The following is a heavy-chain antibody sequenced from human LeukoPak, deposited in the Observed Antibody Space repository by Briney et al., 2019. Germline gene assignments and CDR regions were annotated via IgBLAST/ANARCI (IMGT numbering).Heavy chain of an antibody. CDR2: FDPEDVET. J-gene: IGHJ4*02. D-gene: IGHD2/OR15-2a*01. Sequence: ASEKVSCKVSGNTFTDLSMNWVRQAPGKGLEWMGGFDPEDVETIYAQKFQGRVTMTEDTSTATAYMDLSSLRPDDTAVYYCATDFYRGRQFDYWGQGTLVTVSS. CDR1: GNTFTDLS. V-gene: IGHV1-24*01. CDR3: ATDFYRGRQFDY.